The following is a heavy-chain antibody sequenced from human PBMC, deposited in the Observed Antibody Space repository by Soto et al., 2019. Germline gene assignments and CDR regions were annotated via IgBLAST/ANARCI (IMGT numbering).Heavy chain of an antibody. CDR1: GFTFSSYA. Sequence: VGSLRLSCAASGFTFSSYAMSWVRQAPGKGLEWVSAISGSGGSTYYADSVRGRFTISRDNSKNTLYLQMNSLRAEDTAVYYCASGAIAAAAKSVDYWGQGTLVTVSS. V-gene: IGHV3-23*01. D-gene: IGHD6-13*01. J-gene: IGHJ4*02. CDR2: ISGSGGST. CDR3: ASGAIAAAAKSVDY.